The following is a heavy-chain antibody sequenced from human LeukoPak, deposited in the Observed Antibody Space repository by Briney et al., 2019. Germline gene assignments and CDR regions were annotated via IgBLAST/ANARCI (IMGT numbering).Heavy chain of an antibody. CDR2: IKQDGSEK. D-gene: IGHD2-15*01. V-gene: IGHV3-7*04. Sequence: GGSLRLSCAASGFSFSNYWMSWVRQAPGEGLEWVANIKQDGSEKYYVDSVKGRFTISRDNAKNSLFLQMNSLRAEDTAVYYCARDQWRWLGHFDYWGQGTLVTVSS. CDR1: GFSFSNYW. J-gene: IGHJ4*02. CDR3: ARDQWRWLGHFDY.